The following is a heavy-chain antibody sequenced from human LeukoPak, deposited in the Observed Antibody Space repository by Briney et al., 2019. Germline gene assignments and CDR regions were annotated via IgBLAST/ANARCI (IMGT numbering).Heavy chain of an antibody. CDR3: ARDRIGGTYYDY. J-gene: IGHJ4*02. D-gene: IGHD1-26*01. CDR2: ISVFNGNT. V-gene: IGHV1-18*01. Sequence: ASVKVSCKASGYTISNYAFAWVRQAPGQGLEWMGWISVFNGNTKYAQKPQGRVTMTTDTSTSTAYMELRSLTSDDTAVYYCARDRIGGTYYDYWGQGTLVTVSS. CDR1: GYTISNYA.